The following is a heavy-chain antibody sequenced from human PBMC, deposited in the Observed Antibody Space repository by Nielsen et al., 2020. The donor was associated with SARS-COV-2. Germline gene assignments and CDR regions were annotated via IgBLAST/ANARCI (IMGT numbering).Heavy chain of an antibody. CDR1: GYSFTSYW. Sequence: GESLKISCKGSGYSFTSYWISWVRQMPGKGLEWMGRIDPSDSYTNYSPSFQGHVTISADKSISTAYLQWSSLKASDTAMYYCARHAPGMAIFGVVISDEYFQHWGQGTLVTVSS. CDR3: ARHAPGMAIFGVVISDEYFQH. V-gene: IGHV5-10-1*01. CDR2: IDPSDSYT. D-gene: IGHD3-3*01. J-gene: IGHJ1*01.